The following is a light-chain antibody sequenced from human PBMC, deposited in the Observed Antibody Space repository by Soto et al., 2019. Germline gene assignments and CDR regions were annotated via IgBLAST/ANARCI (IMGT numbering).Light chain of an antibody. V-gene: IGKV1-33*01. CDR1: QDITNY. Sequence: DIQMTQSPSSLSASVGDRLTITCQASQDITNYLNWYQHKPGKAPQLLIYDASSLETGAPPRFSGSGSGTEFAFTISSLQPEDTATYYCQQYENLPLTFGGGTKVEN. CDR2: DAS. J-gene: IGKJ4*01. CDR3: QQYENLPLT.